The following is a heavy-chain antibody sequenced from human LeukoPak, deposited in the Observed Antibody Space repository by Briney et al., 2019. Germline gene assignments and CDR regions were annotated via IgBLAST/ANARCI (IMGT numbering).Heavy chain of an antibody. CDR3: ASGRYYDSSGYYDYPNWFDP. J-gene: IGHJ5*02. CDR1: GGSNSSYY. Sequence: SETLSLTCTVSGGSNSSYYWSWIRQPPGKGLEWIGYIYYSGSTNYNPSLKSRVTISVDTSKNQFSLKLSSVTAADTAVYYCASGRYYDSSGYYDYPNWFDPWGQGTLVTVSS. CDR2: IYYSGST. D-gene: IGHD3-22*01. V-gene: IGHV4-59*01.